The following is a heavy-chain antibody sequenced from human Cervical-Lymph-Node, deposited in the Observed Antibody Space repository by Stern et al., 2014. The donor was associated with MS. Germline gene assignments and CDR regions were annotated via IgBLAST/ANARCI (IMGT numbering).Heavy chain of an antibody. Sequence: QITLKESGPVLVKPTETLTLTCTVSGFSLTNAKVTVSWIRQPPGKAPEWLAHLFSNDEKSYSASLQTRLAVSRDTSKSQVVLTMTNMDPVDTGTYYCARMGIARSLADWGQGTLVTVSS. CDR3: ARMGIARSLAD. CDR2: LFSNDEK. CDR1: GFSLTNAKVT. D-gene: IGHD2-21*01. V-gene: IGHV2-26*01. J-gene: IGHJ4*02.